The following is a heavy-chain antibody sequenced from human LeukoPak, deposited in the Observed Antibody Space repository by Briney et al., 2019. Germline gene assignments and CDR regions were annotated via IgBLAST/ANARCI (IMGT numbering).Heavy chain of an antibody. J-gene: IGHJ4*02. CDR3: AKVEAFCSGGSCHPAFDY. V-gene: IGHV3-23*01. Sequence: PGGSLRLSCATSGFTFSNYAMTWVRQAPGKGLEWVSIISGSGGSTYYADSVKGRFTISRDNSKNTLYLQMNSLRVEDTALYFCAKVEAFCSGGSCHPAFDYWGQGTLVTVSS. CDR2: ISGSGGST. D-gene: IGHD2-15*01. CDR1: GFTFSNYA.